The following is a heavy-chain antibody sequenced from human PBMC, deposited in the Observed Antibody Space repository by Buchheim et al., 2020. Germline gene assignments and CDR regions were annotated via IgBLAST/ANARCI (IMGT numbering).Heavy chain of an antibody. V-gene: IGHV3-11*06. CDR3: ARVICKSETRERYLDN. D-gene: IGHD1-1*01. Sequence: QVQLVESGGALVKPGESLRLSCVGSGFPFSDHYMTWVRQAPGKGLEWISYISTTSTYTNYADSLEGRFTISRDNGRRSVYLQMNSLTAEDTGVYYCARVICKSETRERYLDNWGQETL. J-gene: IGHJ4*02. CDR1: GFPFSDHY. CDR2: ISTTSTYT.